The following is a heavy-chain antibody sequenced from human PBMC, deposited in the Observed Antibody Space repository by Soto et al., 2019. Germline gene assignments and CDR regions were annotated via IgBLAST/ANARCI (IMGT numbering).Heavy chain of an antibody. CDR3: ARGLYYYDSSGYWGY. Sequence: EVQLVESGGGLVQPGGSLRLSCAASGFTFSSYSMNWVRQAPGKGLEWVSYISSSSSTIYYADSVKGRFTISRDNDKNSLYLQMNSLRDEDTAVYYCARGLYYYDSSGYWGYWGQGTLVTVSS. CDR1: GFTFSSYS. V-gene: IGHV3-48*02. J-gene: IGHJ4*02. D-gene: IGHD3-22*01. CDR2: ISSSSSTI.